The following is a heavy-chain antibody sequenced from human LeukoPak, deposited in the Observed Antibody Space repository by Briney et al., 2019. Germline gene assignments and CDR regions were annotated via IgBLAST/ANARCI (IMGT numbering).Heavy chain of an antibody. V-gene: IGHV4-34*01. CDR2: INHSGST. CDR1: GGSFSGYY. CDR3: ARNGHYSLDY. Sequence: PSETLSLTCAVYGGSFSGYYRSWIRQPPGKGLEWIGEINHSGSTNYNPSLKSRVTISVDKSKNQFSLKLSSVTAADTAVYYCARNGHYSLDYWGQGTLVTVSS. D-gene: IGHD2-15*01. J-gene: IGHJ4*02.